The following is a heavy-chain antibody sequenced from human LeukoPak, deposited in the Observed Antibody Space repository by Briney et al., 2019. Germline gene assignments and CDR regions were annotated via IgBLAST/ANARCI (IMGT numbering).Heavy chain of an antibody. D-gene: IGHD3-22*01. Sequence: PGGSLRLSCAASGFTFSDYYMSWIRQAPGKGLEWVSYISSSGSTIYYADSVKGRFTISRDNAKNSLYLQMNSLRAEDTAVYYCATRDYYDSSGYPDAFDIWGQGTMVTVSS. CDR2: ISSSGSTI. CDR3: ATRDYYDSSGYPDAFDI. J-gene: IGHJ3*02. V-gene: IGHV3-11*01. CDR1: GFTFSDYY.